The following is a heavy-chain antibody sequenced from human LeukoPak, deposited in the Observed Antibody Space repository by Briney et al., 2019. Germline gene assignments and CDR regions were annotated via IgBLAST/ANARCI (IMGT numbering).Heavy chain of an antibody. J-gene: IGHJ6*03. D-gene: IGHD6-6*01. V-gene: IGHV1-69*05. CDR3: ASIAARHYYYYYTDV. Sequence: ASVKVSCKASGGTFSSYAISWVRQAPGQGLEWMGGIIPIFGTANYAQKFQGRVTITTDESTSTAYMELSSLRSEDTAVYYCASIAARHYYYYYTDVWGKGTTVTVSS. CDR1: GGTFSSYA. CDR2: IIPIFGTA.